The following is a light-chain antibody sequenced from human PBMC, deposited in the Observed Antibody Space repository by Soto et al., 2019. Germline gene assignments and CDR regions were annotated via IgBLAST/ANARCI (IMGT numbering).Light chain of an antibody. CDR2: GTS. CDR1: QTVSSTS. J-gene: IGKJ2*01. Sequence: EIGLTQSPGTLSLSPGERATLSCRTSQTVSSTSLAWYQQKRGQAPRLLIYGTSNRATGIPDWFSGSGSGTDFSLNISRLEPEEFAVDHCQRYGSSPLDTFAQGTELEIK. CDR3: QRYGSSPLDT. V-gene: IGKV3-20*01.